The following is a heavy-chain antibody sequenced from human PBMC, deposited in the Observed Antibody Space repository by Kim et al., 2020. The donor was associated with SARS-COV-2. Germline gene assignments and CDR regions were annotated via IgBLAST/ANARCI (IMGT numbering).Heavy chain of an antibody. D-gene: IGHD3-10*01. CDR3: AKMGASGSYTYLDC. J-gene: IGHJ4*02. Sequence: ADSVKGRFTISRDNSRNTLSLQMNSLRGEDTAVYYCAKMGASGSYTYLDCWGQGTLLTVSS. V-gene: IGHV3-23*01.